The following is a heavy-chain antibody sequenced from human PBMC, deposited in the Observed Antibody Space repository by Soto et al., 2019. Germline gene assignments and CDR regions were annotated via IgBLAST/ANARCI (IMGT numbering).Heavy chain of an antibody. J-gene: IGHJ6*02. Sequence: EVQLVESGGGLVQPGGSLRLSCAASGFTFSSYWMHWVRQAQGKGLVWVSRINSDGSSTIYADSVKGRFTIARDNAKNTLYMQMNSLRAEDTAVYYCARVSSSGWYHYYGMDVWGQGTTVTVSS. CDR1: GFTFSSYW. CDR2: INSDGSST. D-gene: IGHD6-19*01. V-gene: IGHV3-74*01. CDR3: ARVSSSGWYHYYGMDV.